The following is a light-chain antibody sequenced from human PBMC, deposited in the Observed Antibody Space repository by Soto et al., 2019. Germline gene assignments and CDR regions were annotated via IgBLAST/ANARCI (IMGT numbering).Light chain of an antibody. V-gene: IGKV3-20*01. CDR3: QHYRSSPWT. CDR2: GAS. J-gene: IGKJ1*01. Sequence: EIVLTQSPGTLSLSPGERATLSCRASQSVSSSFLAWYQQKPGQALRLLIYGASIRATGIPDRFSGSGSGTDFTLTISRVEPEDFAVYYCQHYRSSPWTFSQGTKVEIK. CDR1: QSVSSSF.